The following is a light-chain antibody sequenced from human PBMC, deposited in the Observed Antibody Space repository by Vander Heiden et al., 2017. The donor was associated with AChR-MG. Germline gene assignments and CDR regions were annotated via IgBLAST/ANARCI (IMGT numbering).Light chain of an antibody. J-gene: IGKJ5*01. CDR3: MQALQTPIT. Sequence: DIVMTQSPLSLPVTPGEPASISCRSSQTLLHTNGYNYLNWYLQKPGQSPQLLMYWTSNRASGVPDRFSGSGSGTDFTLKISRVEAEDVGVYYCMQALQTPITFGQGTRLEIK. CDR1: QTLLHTNGYNY. V-gene: IGKV2-28*01. CDR2: WTS.